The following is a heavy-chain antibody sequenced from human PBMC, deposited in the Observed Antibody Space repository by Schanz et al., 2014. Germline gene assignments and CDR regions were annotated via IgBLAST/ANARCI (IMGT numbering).Heavy chain of an antibody. Sequence: QVQLQESGPGLVKPSETLSLTCTVSGGSISSSTYYWGWIRQPPGKGLEWIGIIYYSGSTYYNTSLKSRFTISVDASKNHFFLKLSSVPAADTAVYYCAKTSVLYPWGYFDYWGQGTLXTVSS. CDR3: AKTSVLYPWGYFDY. J-gene: IGHJ4*02. D-gene: IGHD2-8*01. V-gene: IGHV4-39*01. CDR1: GGSISSSTYY. CDR2: IYYSGST.